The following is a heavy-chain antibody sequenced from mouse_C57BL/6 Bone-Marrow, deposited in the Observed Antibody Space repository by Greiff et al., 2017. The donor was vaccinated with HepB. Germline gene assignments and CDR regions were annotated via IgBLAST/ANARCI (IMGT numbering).Heavy chain of an antibody. Sequence: QVQLQQPGAELVKPGASVKLSCKASGYTFTSYWMQWVKQRPGQGLEWIGDIDPSDSYTNYNHKFKGKATLTVDTSSSTAYMQLSRLTSEDAAVYYCARTQLLRSSYAMDYGGQGTSVTVSS. CDR1: GYTFTSYW. J-gene: IGHJ4*01. CDR3: ARTQLLRSSYAMDY. V-gene: IGHV1-50*01. CDR2: IDPSDSYT. D-gene: IGHD1-1*01.